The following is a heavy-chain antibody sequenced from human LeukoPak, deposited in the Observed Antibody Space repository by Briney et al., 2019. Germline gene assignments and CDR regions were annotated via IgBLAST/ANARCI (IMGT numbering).Heavy chain of an antibody. J-gene: IGHJ4*02. CDR2: ISYDGKNE. V-gene: IGHV3-30*04. Sequence: TLSLTCAVSGDSIRRGWWWSWVRQPPGKGLEWVAVISYDGKNETYADSVKGRFTISRDTSRNTVSLQMHSLTTEDTAVYYCVRGDPHFSYNNDWYGKKFDYWGQGTLVTVSS. CDR3: VRGDPHFSYNNDWYGKKFDY. D-gene: IGHD6-19*01. CDR1: GDSIRRGW.